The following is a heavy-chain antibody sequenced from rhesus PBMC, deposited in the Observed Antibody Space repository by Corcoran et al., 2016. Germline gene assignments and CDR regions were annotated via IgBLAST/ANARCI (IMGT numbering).Heavy chain of an antibody. Sequence: QVQLQESGPGLVKPSETLSLTCAVSGGSFSSYWWSWLRQPPGKGLEWIGEINGNSGSTNYNPSLKSRVTISKDASKNQFSLKLSSVTAADTAVYYCARDSGSYFDYWGQGVLVTVSS. CDR2: INGNSGST. D-gene: IGHD3-16*01. CDR1: GGSFSSYW. CDR3: ARDSGSYFDY. V-gene: IGHV4-80*01. J-gene: IGHJ4*01.